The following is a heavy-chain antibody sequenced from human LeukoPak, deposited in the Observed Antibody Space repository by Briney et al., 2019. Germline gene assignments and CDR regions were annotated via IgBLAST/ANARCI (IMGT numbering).Heavy chain of an antibody. CDR3: ARAVHYSGTSDQYTGGWYYFDF. Sequence: PSETLSLTCTVSGDSINNYYWSWIRQPPGKGLEWIGNINYSGSSNSNPSLKSRATISVDMSRKHFFLDLISVTAADTAVYYCARAVHYSGTSDQYTGGWYYFDFWGQGTRVTVSS. D-gene: IGHD3-10*01. CDR1: GDSINNYY. CDR2: INYSGSS. J-gene: IGHJ4*02. V-gene: IGHV4-59*01.